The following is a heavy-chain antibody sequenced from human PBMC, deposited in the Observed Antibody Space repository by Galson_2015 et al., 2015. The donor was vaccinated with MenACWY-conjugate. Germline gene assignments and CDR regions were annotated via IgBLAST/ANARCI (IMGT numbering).Heavy chain of an antibody. CDR1: GFTFSDYY. J-gene: IGHJ4*02. V-gene: IGHV3-11*03. CDR2: SSSSGSYT. Sequence: SLRLSCAASGFTFSDYYMSWIRQAPGKGLQWVSYSSSSGSYTNFADSVKGRFTISRDNAKNSLYLQVNSLRAEDTAVYYCVRKGYSGYDFDYWGQGTLVTVSS. D-gene: IGHD5-12*01. CDR3: VRKGYSGYDFDY.